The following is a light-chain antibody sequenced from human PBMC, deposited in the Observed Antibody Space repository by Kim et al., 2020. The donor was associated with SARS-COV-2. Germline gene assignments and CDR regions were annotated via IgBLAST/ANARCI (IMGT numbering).Light chain of an antibody. CDR1: HDIGNR. CDR3: LQHDNFPIT. J-gene: IGKJ4*01. V-gene: IGKV1-6*01. CDR2: SAS. Sequence: IQLAQSPSSLSATLGDSITFTCPASHDIGNRLAWFQQKPGQAPRLPVYSASSLQTGVTPRFRASGSGTGFTLTVSSLQAVEFATYVCLQHDNFPITFGGGTKVDIK.